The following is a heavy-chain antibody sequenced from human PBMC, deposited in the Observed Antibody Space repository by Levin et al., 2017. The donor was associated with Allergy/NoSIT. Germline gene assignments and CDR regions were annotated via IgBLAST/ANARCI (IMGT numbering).Heavy chain of an antibody. CDR2: IYHGGNT. Sequence: SETLSLTCSVSGYSLSSGLYWGWLRQPPGKGLEWIANIYHGGNTYYNPSLRSRVTMAVDTSKNQFSLMLSSVTAADTAIYYCARVGDFYNTTNYYFGKSPFDYWGQGVLVTVSS. J-gene: IGHJ4*02. D-gene: IGHD3/OR15-3a*01. CDR3: ARVGDFYNTTNYYFGKSPFDY. CDR1: GYSLSSGLY. V-gene: IGHV4-38-2*02.